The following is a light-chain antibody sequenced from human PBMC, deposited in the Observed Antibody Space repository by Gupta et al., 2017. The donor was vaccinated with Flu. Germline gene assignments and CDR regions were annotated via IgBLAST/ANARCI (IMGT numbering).Light chain of an antibody. CDR1: NTDVGGYTF. V-gene: IGLV2-14*01. CDR3: SSYTNTNAVV. J-gene: IGLJ2*01. Sequence: HSALTQPAFVSGSPGESITISCTGTNTDVGGYTFVSWFQQHPGNAPKLMIYEVSHRPSGVSNRFSGSKSGNTASLTISGLQAEDAADYYCSSYTNTNAVVFGGGTKVTVL. CDR2: EVS.